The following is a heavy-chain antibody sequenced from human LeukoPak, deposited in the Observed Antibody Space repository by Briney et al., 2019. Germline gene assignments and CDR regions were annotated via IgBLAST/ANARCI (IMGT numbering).Heavy chain of an antibody. D-gene: IGHD3-3*01. CDR2: IWYDGSNK. V-gene: IGHV3-33*06. Sequence: GGSLRLSCAASGFTFSSYGMHWVRQAPGKGLERVAVIWYDGSNKYYADSVKGRFTISRDNSKNTLYLQMNSLRAEDTAVYYCAKGDYDYGGFDPWGQGTLVTVPS. J-gene: IGHJ5*02. CDR3: AKGDYDYGGFDP. CDR1: GFTFSSYG.